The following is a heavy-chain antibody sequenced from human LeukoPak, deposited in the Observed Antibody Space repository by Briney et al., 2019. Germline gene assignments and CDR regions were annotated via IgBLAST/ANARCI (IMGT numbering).Heavy chain of an antibody. CDR3: AKDSSRYYYGSGSYLDY. CDR2: IRYDGSNK. J-gene: IGHJ4*02. D-gene: IGHD3-10*01. CDR1: GFTFSSYG. V-gene: IGHV3-30*02. Sequence: PGGSLRLSCAASGFTFSSYGMHWVRQAPGKGLEWVAFIRYDGSNKYYADSGKGRFTISRDNSKNTLYLQMNSLRAEDTAVYYCAKDSSRYYYGSGSYLDYWGQGTLVTVSS.